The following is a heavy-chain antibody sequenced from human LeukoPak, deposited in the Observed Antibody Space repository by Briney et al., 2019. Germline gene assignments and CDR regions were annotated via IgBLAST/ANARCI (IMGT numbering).Heavy chain of an antibody. J-gene: IGHJ4*02. V-gene: IGHV3-11*01. CDR1: GFTFSDYY. CDR2: ISSSGSNI. D-gene: IGHD3-22*01. Sequence: GGSLRLSCAASGFTFSDYYMSWIRQAPGKGLEWVSYISSSGSNIYYADSVKGRFTISRDNAKNSLYLQMNSLRAEDTAVYYCARDWTTYCDSSGYYHEKNYFDYWGQGTLVTVSS. CDR3: ARDWTTYCDSSGYYHEKNYFDY.